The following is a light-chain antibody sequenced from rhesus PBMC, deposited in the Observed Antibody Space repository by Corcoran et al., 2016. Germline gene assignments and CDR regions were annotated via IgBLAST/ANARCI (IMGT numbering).Light chain of an antibody. J-gene: IGKJ1*01. Sequence: DIQMTQSPSSLSASVGDRVTITCQASQGISNSLAWYKQNPGKGPRLLIFAASTLQNGVPSRFSGSGSGTEFTLTISNLQPEEFATDFCQQHNSNPRTFGQGTKVEVK. CDR1: QGISNS. V-gene: IGKV1-33*02. CDR3: QQHNSNPRT. CDR2: AAS.